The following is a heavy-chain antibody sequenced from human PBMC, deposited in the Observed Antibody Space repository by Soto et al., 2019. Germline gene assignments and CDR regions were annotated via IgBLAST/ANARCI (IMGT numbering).Heavy chain of an antibody. J-gene: IGHJ6*02. CDR1: GYNFITFY. D-gene: IGHD1-1*01. V-gene: IGHV1-46*01. CDR3: ARDWNAANGDEYYYNGLDV. CDR2: INPAGGRT. Sequence: QVHLVQSGAEVKRPGTSVKISCKTSGYNFITFYLHWVRQAPGQGLEWMGMINPAGGRTTYAQKFHGRVTMTHDRSTSTVYMELNSLRSEDTAVYYCARDWNAANGDEYYYNGLDVWGQGTTVTVSS.